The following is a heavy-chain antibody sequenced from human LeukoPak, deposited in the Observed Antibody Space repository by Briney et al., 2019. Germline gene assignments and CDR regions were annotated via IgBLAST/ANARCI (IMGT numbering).Heavy chain of an antibody. Sequence: ASVKVSCKASGYTFTGYYMHWVRQAPRQGLEWMGWINPNSGGTNYAQKFQGRVTMTRDTSISTAYMELSRLRSEDTAVYYCASSQSSIAARRDYYYYMDVWGKGTTVTVSS. D-gene: IGHD6-6*01. V-gene: IGHV1-2*02. J-gene: IGHJ6*03. CDR2: INPNSGGT. CDR3: ASSQSSIAARRDYYYYMDV. CDR1: GYTFTGYY.